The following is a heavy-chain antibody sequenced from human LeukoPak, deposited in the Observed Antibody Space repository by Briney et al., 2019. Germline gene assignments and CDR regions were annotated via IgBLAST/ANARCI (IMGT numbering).Heavy chain of an antibody. D-gene: IGHD2-15*01. V-gene: IGHV4-34*01. CDR3: ARGRYCSGGSCYPRDYYYYGMDV. J-gene: IGHJ6*02. CDR1: GGSFSGYY. Sequence: KPSETLSLTCAVYGGSFSGYYWSCIRQPPGKGLEWIGEINHSGSTNYNPSLKSRVTISVDTSKNQFSLKLSSVTAADTAVYYCARGRYCSGGSCYPRDYYYYGMDVWGQGTTVTVSS. CDR2: INHSGST.